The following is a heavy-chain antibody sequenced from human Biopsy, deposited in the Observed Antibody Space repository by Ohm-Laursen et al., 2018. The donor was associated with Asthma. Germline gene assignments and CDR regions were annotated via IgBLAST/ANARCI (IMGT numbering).Heavy chain of an antibody. D-gene: IGHD2-21*01. CDR1: GFTFGDYW. J-gene: IGHJ4*02. CDR3: VKDERSYYGSDSKYMQPVPLGD. CDR2: ISPDGRSA. V-gene: IGHV3-23*01. Sequence: SLRLSCSASGFTFGDYWMSWVRQVPGRGLEWVSTISPDGRSAHGPDSFRGRFTISRDNSRDTLYLQMRSLRADDTAVYYCVKDERSYYGSDSKYMQPVPLGDWGQGTLVIVSA.